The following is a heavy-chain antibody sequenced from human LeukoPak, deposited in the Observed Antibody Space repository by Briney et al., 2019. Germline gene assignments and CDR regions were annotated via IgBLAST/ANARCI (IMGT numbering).Heavy chain of an antibody. CDR2: INHSGST. V-gene: IGHV4-34*01. Sequence: KASETQSLTCAVYGGSFSGYYWSWIRQPPGKGLEWIGEINHSGSTNYNPSLKSRVTISVDTSKNQFSLKLSSVTAADTAVYYCARGPYYDFWSGYQNWFDPWGQGTLVTVSS. D-gene: IGHD3-3*01. CDR3: ARGPYYDFWSGYQNWFDP. J-gene: IGHJ5*02. CDR1: GGSFSGYY.